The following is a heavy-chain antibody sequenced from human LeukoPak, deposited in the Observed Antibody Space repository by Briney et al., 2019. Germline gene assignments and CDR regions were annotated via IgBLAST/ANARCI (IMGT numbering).Heavy chain of an antibody. Sequence: GGSLRLSCAASGFNFIDYSMNWVRQAPGKGLEWISYIGISSGNTKYADSVKGRFTISRDKARNSPYLQMNSLRVEDTAVYYCARDHRYAFDNWGHGILVTVSS. CDR1: GFNFIDYS. CDR3: ARDHRYAFDN. D-gene: IGHD5-12*01. V-gene: IGHV3-48*01. CDR2: IGISSGNT. J-gene: IGHJ4*01.